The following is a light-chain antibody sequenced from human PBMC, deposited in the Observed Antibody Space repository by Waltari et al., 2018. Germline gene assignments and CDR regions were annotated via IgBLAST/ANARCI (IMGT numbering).Light chain of an antibody. CDR2: DAS. Sequence: ERVMTQSPATLSVSPGATATLSCRASQCASTNLAWYQHKAGQAPRRLIYDASSRATGVPARFSGSGAGTEFTLTITGLQSEDFAVYYCQQYNNWLYTFGQGTKLEIK. J-gene: IGKJ2*01. CDR1: QCASTN. V-gene: IGKV3-15*01. CDR3: QQYNNWLYT.